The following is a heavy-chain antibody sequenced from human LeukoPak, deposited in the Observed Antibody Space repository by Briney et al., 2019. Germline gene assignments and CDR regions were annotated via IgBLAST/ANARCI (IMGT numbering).Heavy chain of an antibody. CDR3: TTGGLWYSGRVF. CDR2: IKTKTDGGTT. D-gene: IGHD3-10*01. Sequence: PGGSLRLSCAASEFTFSNAWMSWVRQAPGKGLEWVGRIKTKTDGGTTAFAAPVKGRFTMSRDDSKNTLYLQMNSLKTEDTAMYYCTTGGLWYSGRVFWGQGTLVTVS. V-gene: IGHV3-15*01. CDR1: EFTFSNAW. J-gene: IGHJ4*02.